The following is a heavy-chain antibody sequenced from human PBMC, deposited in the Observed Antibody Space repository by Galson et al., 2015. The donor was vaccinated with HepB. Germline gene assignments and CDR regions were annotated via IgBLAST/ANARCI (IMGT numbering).Heavy chain of an antibody. D-gene: IGHD4-17*01. J-gene: IGHJ4*02. CDR3: ATDQKPGPPPIYGDYDRWDNPLLY. CDR1: GYTLTELS. Sequence: QSGAEVTKPGESLKISCKVSGYTLTELSIHWVRQAPGKGLEWMGGFDPEDGESIYAQKFLGRVTMTEDTSTDTTYMEVSSLRSEDTAMYYCATDQKPGPPPIYGDYDRWDNPLLYWGQGTLVTVSS. V-gene: IGHV1-24*01. CDR2: FDPEDGES.